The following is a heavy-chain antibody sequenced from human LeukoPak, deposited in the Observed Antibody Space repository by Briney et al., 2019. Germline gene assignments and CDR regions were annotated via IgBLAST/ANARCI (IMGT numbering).Heavy chain of an antibody. CDR1: GYTFTSYD. V-gene: IGHV1-8*01. D-gene: IGHD5-12*01. CDR2: IIPIFGTA. CDR3: ARGRYSGYVDFDY. Sequence: GASVKVSCKASGYTFTSYDINWVRQAPGQGLEWMGGIIPIFGTANYAQKFQGRVTMTRNTSISTAYMELSSLRSEDTALYYCARGRYSGYVDFDYWGQGTLVTVSS. J-gene: IGHJ4*02.